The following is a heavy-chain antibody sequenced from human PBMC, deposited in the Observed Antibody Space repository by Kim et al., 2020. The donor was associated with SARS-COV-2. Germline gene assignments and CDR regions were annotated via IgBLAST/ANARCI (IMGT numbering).Heavy chain of an antibody. CDR3: ARDLITMVRGVIV. J-gene: IGHJ6*02. Sequence: ASVKVSCKASGYTFTGYFMHRVRQAPGQGLEWMGWINPNSGGTNYAQKFQGRVTMTRDTSISTAYMELSRLRSDDTAVYYCARDLITMVRGVIVWGQGTTVTVSS. CDR1: GYTFTGYF. CDR2: INPNSGGT. V-gene: IGHV1-2*02. D-gene: IGHD3-10*01.